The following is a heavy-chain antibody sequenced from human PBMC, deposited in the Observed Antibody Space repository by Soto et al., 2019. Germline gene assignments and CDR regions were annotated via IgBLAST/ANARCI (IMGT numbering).Heavy chain of an antibody. J-gene: IGHJ6*03. CDR3: ARGREGEIVVVPAAMGYYYYYYMDV. Sequence: QVQLVQSGAEVKKPGSSVKVSCKASGGTFSSYTISWVRQAPGQGLEWMGRIIPILGIANYAQKFQGRVTITADKSNSTAYMELSSLRSEDTAVYYCARGREGEIVVVPAAMGYYYYYYMDVWGKGTTVTVSS. CDR2: IIPILGIA. CDR1: GGTFSSYT. D-gene: IGHD2-2*01. V-gene: IGHV1-69*02.